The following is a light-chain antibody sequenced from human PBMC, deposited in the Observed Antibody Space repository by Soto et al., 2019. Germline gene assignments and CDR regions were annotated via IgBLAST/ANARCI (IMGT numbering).Light chain of an antibody. V-gene: IGKV1-27*01. J-gene: IGKJ3*01. CDR3: QKYNSAPQT. CDR2: AAS. Sequence: DIQMTQSPSSLSAYVGDRVTITCRASQGLSNYLAWYQQKPGKVPKLLIYAASTLQSGVPSRFSGSGSGTDFTLTISSLQPEDFATYYCQKYNSAPQTFGPGTKVEIK. CDR1: QGLSNY.